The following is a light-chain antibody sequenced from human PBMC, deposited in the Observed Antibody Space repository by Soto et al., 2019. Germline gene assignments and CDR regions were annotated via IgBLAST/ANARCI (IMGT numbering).Light chain of an antibody. CDR2: SND. Sequence: QSALTQPPSASGTPGQRVTISCSGSSSNIGSNTVDWYQQLPGTAPKLLIYSNDQRPSGVPDRFSGSKSGTSASLAISGLQSEDEADYYCATWDDRLNDTVFGSGTKVTVL. CDR3: ATWDDRLNDTV. CDR1: SSNIGSNT. V-gene: IGLV1-44*01. J-gene: IGLJ1*01.